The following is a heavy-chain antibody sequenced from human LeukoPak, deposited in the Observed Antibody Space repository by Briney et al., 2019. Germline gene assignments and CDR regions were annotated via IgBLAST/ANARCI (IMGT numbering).Heavy chain of an antibody. CDR3: AREGYSSGWTDFDY. CDR1: GFTVSSNS. Sequence: GGSLRLSCTVSGFTVSSNSMSWVRQAPGKGLEWVSFIYSDNTHYSDSVKGRFTISRDNSKNTLYLQMNSLRAEDTAVYYCAREGYSSGWTDFDYWGQGTLVTVSS. J-gene: IGHJ4*02. D-gene: IGHD6-19*01. V-gene: IGHV3-53*01. CDR2: IYSDNT.